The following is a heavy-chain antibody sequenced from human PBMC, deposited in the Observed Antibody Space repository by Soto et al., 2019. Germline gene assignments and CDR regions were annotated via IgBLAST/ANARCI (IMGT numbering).Heavy chain of an antibody. CDR1: GFTFSDFS. J-gene: IGHJ4*02. CDR2: ITRYSDYV. D-gene: IGHD2-2*02. Sequence: PGGSLRLSCTASGFTFSDFSLVWVRQGPQKGLEWVASITRYSDYVYYAESVEGRFTISRDNAKNTLFLHMDDLRAEDTAMYFCARASCSSTACYTPDYFDYWGQGTLVTVSS. V-gene: IGHV3-21*01. CDR3: ARASCSSTACYTPDYFDY.